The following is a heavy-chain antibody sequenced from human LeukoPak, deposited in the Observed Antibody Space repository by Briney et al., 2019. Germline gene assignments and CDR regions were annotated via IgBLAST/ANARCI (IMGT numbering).Heavy chain of an antibody. D-gene: IGHD2-8*01. J-gene: IGHJ4*02. CDR2: IYPGGGST. Sequence: ASVKVSCKASGYTFTSYYIHWVRQAPGQGLEWMGIIYPGGGSTNSAQKFQGRVTMTRDVSTSTVYMELSSLRSEDTAVYYCARDNDFDYWGQGTLVTVSS. CDR1: GYTFTSYY. CDR3: ARDNDFDY. V-gene: IGHV1-46*01.